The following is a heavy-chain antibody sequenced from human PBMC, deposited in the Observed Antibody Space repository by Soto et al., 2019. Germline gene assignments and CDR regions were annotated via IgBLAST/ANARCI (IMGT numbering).Heavy chain of an antibody. V-gene: IGHV1-46*01. CDR1: GYTFTSYY. CDR2: INPSGGST. Sequence: QVQLVQSGAEVKKPGASVKVSCKASGYTFTSYYMHWVRQAPGQGLEWMGIINPSGGSTTYAQKFHGRVTMTRDTSTSTVYMELSSLRSENTAVYYCARVGCSGGSCYAVDYWGQGTLVTVSS. J-gene: IGHJ4*02. CDR3: ARVGCSGGSCYAVDY. D-gene: IGHD2-15*01.